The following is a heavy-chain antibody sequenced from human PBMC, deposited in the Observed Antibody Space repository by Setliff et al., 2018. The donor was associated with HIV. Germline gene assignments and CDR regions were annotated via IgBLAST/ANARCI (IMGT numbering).Heavy chain of an antibody. D-gene: IGHD3-16*02. CDR1: GYTFTSYG. CDR3: ARDEGSDDYVWGSYRLFPRHHGMDV. V-gene: IGHV1-18*01. Sequence: ASVKVSCKASGYTFTSYGISWVRQAPGQGLEWMGWISAYNGNTNYAQKLQGRVTMTTDTSTSTAYMGLRSLRSDDTAVYYCARDEGSDDYVWGSYRLFPRHHGMDVWGQGTTVTVSS. J-gene: IGHJ6*02. CDR2: ISAYNGNT.